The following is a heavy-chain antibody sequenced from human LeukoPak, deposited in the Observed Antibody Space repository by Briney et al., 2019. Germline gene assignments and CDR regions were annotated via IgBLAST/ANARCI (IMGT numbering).Heavy chain of an antibody. J-gene: IGHJ4*02. V-gene: IGHV4-4*07. CDR3: ASTGNVEMATIFDY. CDR2: IYTSGST. CDR1: GGSISSYY. Sequence: SETLSLTCTVSGGSISSYYWSWIRQPAGKGLEWIGRIYTSGSTNYNPSLKSRVTISVDTSKNQFSLKLSSVTAADTAVYYCASTGNVEMATIFDYWGQGTLVTVSS. D-gene: IGHD5-24*01.